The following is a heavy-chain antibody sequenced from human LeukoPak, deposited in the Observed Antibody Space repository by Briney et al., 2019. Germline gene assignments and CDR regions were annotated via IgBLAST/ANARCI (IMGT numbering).Heavy chain of an antibody. D-gene: IGHD1-1*01. Sequence: GRSLRLSCTVSGLPFSDYALSWVRQVPGKGLECVGFIRISAYGATTEYSAPVKDRFTISRDDSKSLVYLHMNILKTEDTAVYYCATHRLESHDIQFDYWGQGALVIVSS. CDR3: ATHRLESHDIQFDY. CDR2: IRISAYGATT. V-gene: IGHV3-49*04. J-gene: IGHJ4*02. CDR1: GLPFSDYA.